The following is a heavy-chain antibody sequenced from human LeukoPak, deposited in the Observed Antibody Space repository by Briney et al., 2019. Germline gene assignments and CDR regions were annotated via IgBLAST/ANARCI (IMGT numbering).Heavy chain of an antibody. J-gene: IGHJ4*02. CDR3: ARGARDGYNYWNDY. D-gene: IGHD5-24*01. Sequence: SETLSLTCTVSGGSISSYYWSWIRQPAGMGLEWIGRIYTSGSTNYNPSLKSRVTMSVDTSKNQFSLKLSSVTAADTAVYYCARGARDGYNYWNDYWGQGTLVTVSS. CDR1: GGSISSYY. CDR2: IYTSGST. V-gene: IGHV4-4*07.